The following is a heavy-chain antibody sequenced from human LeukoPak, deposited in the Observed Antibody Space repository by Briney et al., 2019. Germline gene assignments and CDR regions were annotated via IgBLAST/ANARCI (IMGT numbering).Heavy chain of an antibody. D-gene: IGHD2-8*02. CDR1: GFTFSSYA. V-gene: IGHV3-64*01. CDR2: ISSNGGST. Sequence: PGGSLRLSCAASGFTFSSYAMHWVRQAPGKGLEYVSAISSNGGSTYYANSVKDRFTISRDNSKNTLYLQMGSLRAEDMAVYYCARQYSTGGYTPYDYWGQGTLVTVSS. J-gene: IGHJ4*02. CDR3: ARQYSTGGYTPYDY.